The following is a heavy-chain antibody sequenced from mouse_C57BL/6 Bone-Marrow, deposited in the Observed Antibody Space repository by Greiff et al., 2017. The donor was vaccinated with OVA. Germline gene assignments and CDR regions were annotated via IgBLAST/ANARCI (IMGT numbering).Heavy chain of an antibody. J-gene: IGHJ3*01. CDR3: ARGGWLLAWFAY. Sequence: QVQLKQSGTELVKPGASVKLSCKASGYTFTSYCMHWVKQRPGQGLEWIGNINPSNGGTNYNEKFKSKATLTVDKSSSTAYMQLSSLTSEDSAVYYCARGGWLLAWFAYWGQGTLVTVSA. CDR2: INPSNGGT. V-gene: IGHV1-53*01. CDR1: GYTFTSYC. D-gene: IGHD2-3*01.